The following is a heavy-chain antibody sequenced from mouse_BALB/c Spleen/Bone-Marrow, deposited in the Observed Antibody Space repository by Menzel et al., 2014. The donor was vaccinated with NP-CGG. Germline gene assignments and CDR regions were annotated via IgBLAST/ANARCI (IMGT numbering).Heavy chain of an antibody. D-gene: IGHD2-2*01. CDR3: ARSLYGYDWYFDV. CDR1: GYTFXSYV. CDR2: INPYNDGT. J-gene: IGHJ1*01. Sequence: EVKLMESGPELVKPGASLKMSCKASGYTFXSYVIHWVKQKPGQGLEWIGNINPYNDGTQYNEKFKGKATLTSDKSSSTAFMELSSLTSEDSAVYYCARSLYGYDWYFDVWGAGTTVTVSS. V-gene: IGHV1-14*01.